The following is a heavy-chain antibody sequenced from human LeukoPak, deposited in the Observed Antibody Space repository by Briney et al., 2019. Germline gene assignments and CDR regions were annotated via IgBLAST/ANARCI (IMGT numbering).Heavy chain of an antibody. CDR1: GFTFSSYG. D-gene: IGHD3-10*01. V-gene: IGHV3-30*02. CDR2: IRYDGSNK. J-gene: IGHJ4*02. CDR3: AKRIYRSFGASLDY. Sequence: GGSLRLSCAASGFTFSSYGMHWVRQAPGKGLEWVAFIRYDGSNKYYADSVKGRFTISRDNSKNTLYLQMNSLRAEDTAVYYCAKRIYRSFGASLDYWGQGTLVTVSS.